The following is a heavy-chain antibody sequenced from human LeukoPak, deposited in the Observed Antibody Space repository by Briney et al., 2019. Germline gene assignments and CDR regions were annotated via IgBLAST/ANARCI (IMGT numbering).Heavy chain of an antibody. J-gene: IGHJ3*02. CDR2: IRYDGSNK. CDR1: GFTFSSYG. D-gene: IGHD3-16*01. CDR3: AQSGDLADDAFDI. Sequence: PGGSLRLSCAASGFTFSSYGMHWVRQAPGKGLEWVAFIRYDGSNKYYADSVKGRFTISRDNSKNTLYLQMNSLRAEDTAIYFCAQSGDLADDAFDIWGQGTMVTVSS. V-gene: IGHV3-30*02.